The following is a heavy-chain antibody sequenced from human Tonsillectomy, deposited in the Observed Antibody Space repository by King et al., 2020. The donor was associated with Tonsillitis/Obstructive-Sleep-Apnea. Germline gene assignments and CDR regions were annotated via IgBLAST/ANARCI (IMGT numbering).Heavy chain of an antibody. CDR1: GGSISSYY. J-gene: IGHJ6*02. CDR3: ARDHPKHLLKAYYYYGMDV. Sequence: QLQESGPGLVKPSETLSLTCTVSGGSISSYYWSWIRQPAGKGLEWIGRIYTSGSTNYNPSLKSRVTMSVDTSKNQFSLKLSSVTAADTAVYYCARDHPKHLLKAYYYYGMDVWGQGTTVTVSS. V-gene: IGHV4-4*07. D-gene: IGHD1-26*01. CDR2: IYTSGST.